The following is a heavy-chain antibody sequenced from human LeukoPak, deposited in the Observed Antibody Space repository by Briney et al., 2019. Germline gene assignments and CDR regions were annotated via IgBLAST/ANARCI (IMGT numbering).Heavy chain of an antibody. D-gene: IGHD3-9*01. CDR3: AKVARYFDWLGDYFDY. J-gene: IGHJ4*02. CDR1: GFTFSDYG. V-gene: IGHV3-33*06. CDR2: IWNDGSNK. Sequence: GSLRLSCAVSGFTFSDYGMHWVRQAPGKGLDWVAVIWNDGSNKLEADSVKGRFTISRDNSKNTLHLQMNSLRAEDTAVYYCAKVARYFDWLGDYFDYWGQGTLVTVSS.